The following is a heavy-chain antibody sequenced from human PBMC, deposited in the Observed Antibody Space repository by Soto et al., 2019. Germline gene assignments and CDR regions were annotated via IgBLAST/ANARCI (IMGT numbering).Heavy chain of an antibody. V-gene: IGHV1-2*02. D-gene: IGHD2-21*02. CDR1: GYTFTGYY. CDR3: ARGCGGDCYSPEAFDI. CDR2: INPNSGGT. Sequence: ASVKVSCKASGYTFTGYYMHWVRQAPGQGLEWMGWINPNSGGTNYAQKFQGRVTMTRGTSTSTVYMELSSLRSEDTAVYYCARGCGGDCYSPEAFDIWVQGTMVTVSS. J-gene: IGHJ3*02.